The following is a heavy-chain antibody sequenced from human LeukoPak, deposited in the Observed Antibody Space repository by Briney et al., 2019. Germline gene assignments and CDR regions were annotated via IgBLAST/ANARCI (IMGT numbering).Heavy chain of an antibody. CDR2: IWYDGSNK. V-gene: IGHV3-33*06. CDR1: GFTFSSYG. Sequence: GGSLRLSCAASGFTFSSYGMHWVRQAPGKGLEWAAAIWYDGSNKYYADSVKGRFTISRDNSKNTMYLQMNSLRAEDTAVYYCAKDWGSQDSSGYQYFDYWGQGTLVTVSS. D-gene: IGHD3-22*01. CDR3: AKDWGSQDSSGYQYFDY. J-gene: IGHJ4*02.